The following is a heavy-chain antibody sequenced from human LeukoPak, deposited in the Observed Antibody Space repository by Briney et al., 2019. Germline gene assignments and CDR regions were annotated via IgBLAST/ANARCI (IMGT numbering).Heavy chain of an antibody. CDR2: IRGGGSNT. CDR3: AKCSASYYNDAFDV. V-gene: IGHV3-23*01. J-gene: IGHJ3*01. CDR1: GFTFNNYA. Sequence: GGSLRLSCAASGFTFNNYAMNWVRQAPGKRLEWVSYIRGGGSNTRYSDSVKGRFIISRDNSKNILYLQMNSLRAEDTAIYYCAKCSASYYNDAFDVWGRGTMVTVSS. D-gene: IGHD3-10*02.